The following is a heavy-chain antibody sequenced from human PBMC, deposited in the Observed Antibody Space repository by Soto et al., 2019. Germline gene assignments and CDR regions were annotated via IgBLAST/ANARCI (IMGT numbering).Heavy chain of an antibody. J-gene: IGHJ5*02. CDR1: GGSISSGGYS. CDR3: ARGRDTAMVSKGNWFDP. Sequence: PSETLSLTCAVSGGSISSGGYSWSWIRQPPGKGLEWIGYIDHSGSTYYNPSLKSRVTISVDRSKNQFSLKLSSVTVADTAVYYCARGRDTAMVSKGNWFDPWGQGTPVTVSS. D-gene: IGHD5-18*01. V-gene: IGHV4-30-2*01. CDR2: IDHSGST.